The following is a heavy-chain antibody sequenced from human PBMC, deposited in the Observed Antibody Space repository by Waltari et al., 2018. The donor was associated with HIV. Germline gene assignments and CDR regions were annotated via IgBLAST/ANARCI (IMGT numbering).Heavy chain of an antibody. Sequence: QVNLKQSGPGLVEASHSIFLSCVISGDSVSSDTAAWNWVRRSPAGGLQWLGSTDYSAEWHHDYSVALKGRMVINLDAAKNQFSLHLSSLTPGDTATYYCVRDSFGFDTWGEGTLVNVPP. D-gene: IGHD3-3*01. V-gene: IGHV6-1*01. J-gene: IGHJ5*02. CDR1: GDSVSSDTAA. CDR3: VRDSFGFDT. CDR2: TDYSAEWHH.